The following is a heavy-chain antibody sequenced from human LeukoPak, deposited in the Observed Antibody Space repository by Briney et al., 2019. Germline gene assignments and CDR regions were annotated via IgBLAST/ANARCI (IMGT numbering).Heavy chain of an antibody. CDR2: INSDGSST. J-gene: IGHJ4*02. Sequence: QTGGSLRLSCAASGFTFSSYWMHWVRQAPGKGLVWVSRINSDGSSTSYADSVKGRFTISRDNAKNTLYLQMNSLRAEDTAVYYCARRANYYDSSGYGSFDYWGQGTLVTVSS. V-gene: IGHV3-74*01. CDR1: GFTFSSYW. CDR3: ARRANYYDSSGYGSFDY. D-gene: IGHD3-22*01.